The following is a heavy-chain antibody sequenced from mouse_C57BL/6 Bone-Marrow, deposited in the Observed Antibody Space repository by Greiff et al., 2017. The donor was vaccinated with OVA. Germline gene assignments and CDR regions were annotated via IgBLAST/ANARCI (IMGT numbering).Heavy chain of an antibody. J-gene: IGHJ3*01. CDR1: GYTFPSYW. Sequence: VQLQQPGAELVRPGTSVKLSCKASGYTFPSYWMHWVKQRPGQGLEWIGVIDPSDSYTNYNQKFKGKATLTVATSSSTAYMQLSSLTSEDSAVYYCGPDGAYWGQGTLVTVAA. CDR3: GPDGAY. CDR2: IDPSDSYT. V-gene: IGHV1-59*01.